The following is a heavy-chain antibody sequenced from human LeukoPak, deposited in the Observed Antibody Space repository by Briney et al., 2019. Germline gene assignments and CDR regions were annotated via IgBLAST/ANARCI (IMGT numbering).Heavy chain of an antibody. CDR1: GGSISSGDYY. CDR2: IYYSGST. CDR3: ARGHDYGDYFDY. Sequence: TSETLSLTCTVSGGSISSGDYYWSWIRQPPGKGLEWIGYIYYSGSTYYNPSLKSRVTISVGTSKNQFSLKLSSVTAADTAVYYCARGHDYGDYFDYWGQGTLVTVSS. D-gene: IGHD4-17*01. V-gene: IGHV4-30-4*08. J-gene: IGHJ4*02.